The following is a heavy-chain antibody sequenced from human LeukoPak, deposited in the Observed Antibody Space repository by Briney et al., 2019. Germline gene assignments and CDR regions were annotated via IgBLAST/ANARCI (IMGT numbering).Heavy chain of an antibody. CDR3: AKDSSADTHLFDY. D-gene: IGHD6-13*01. Sequence: PGGSLRLSCAASGFTFSSYGMHWVRQAPGKGLEWVAFIRYDGSNKYYADSVKGRFTISRDNSKNTLYLQMNSLRAEDTAVYYCAKDSSADTHLFDYWGQGTLVTVSS. J-gene: IGHJ4*02. CDR2: IRYDGSNK. V-gene: IGHV3-30*02. CDR1: GFTFSSYG.